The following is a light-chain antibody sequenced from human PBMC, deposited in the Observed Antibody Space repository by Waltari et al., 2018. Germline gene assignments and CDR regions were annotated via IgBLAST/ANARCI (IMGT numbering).Light chain of an antibody. CDR2: AAS. Sequence: QMTQSPSPLSASVGDRVTITCRASQGISNYLAWYQQKPGKVPKLLIYAASTLQSGGPSRFSGSGSGTDFTLTISSLQPEDVATYYCQKYNSAPRTFGQGTKVEIK. J-gene: IGKJ1*01. CDR1: QGISNY. CDR3: QKYNSAPRT. V-gene: IGKV1-27*01.